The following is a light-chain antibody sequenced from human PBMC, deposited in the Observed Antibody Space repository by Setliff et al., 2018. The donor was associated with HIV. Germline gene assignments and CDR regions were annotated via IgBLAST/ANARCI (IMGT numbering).Light chain of an antibody. J-gene: IGKJ4*01. V-gene: IGKV2-30*02. CDR2: RVS. CDR1: QSLVHSNGNTY. Sequence: DVVLTQSPLSLPVTLGQPASISCRSSQSLVHSNGNTYLNWFQQRPGQSPRRLFYRVSNRDSGVPDRFSGSGSGTDFTLEISRVEAEDVGVYYCMQGTYWPLTFGGGTKVDIK. CDR3: MQGTYWPLT.